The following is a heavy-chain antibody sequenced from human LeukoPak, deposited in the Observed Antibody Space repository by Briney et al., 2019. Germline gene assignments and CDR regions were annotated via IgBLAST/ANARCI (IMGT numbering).Heavy chain of an antibody. D-gene: IGHD1-26*01. Sequence: GGSLRLSCAASGFTFSSYEMNWVRQAPGKGLEWVSYISSSGSTIYYADSVKGRFTISRDNAKNSLYLQMNSLKTEDTAVYYCTRQWGATPDYWGQGTLVTVSS. J-gene: IGHJ4*02. CDR1: GFTFSSYE. V-gene: IGHV3-48*03. CDR2: ISSSGSTI. CDR3: TRQWGATPDY.